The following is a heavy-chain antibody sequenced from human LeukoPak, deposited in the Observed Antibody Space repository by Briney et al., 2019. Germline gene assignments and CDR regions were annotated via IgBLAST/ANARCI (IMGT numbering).Heavy chain of an antibody. D-gene: IGHD2-15*01. CDR3: ARGRYCNGGSCYLDY. J-gene: IGHJ4*02. Sequence: GGSLRLSCAASGFTFTTYWMNWVRQAPGKGLEWVANVKQDGSDKYYVDSVKGRFTISRDNAKNSLYLQMYSLRAEDTAEYYCARGRYCNGGSCYLDYWGQGSLVTVSS. V-gene: IGHV3-7*01. CDR1: GFTFTTYW. CDR2: VKQDGSDK.